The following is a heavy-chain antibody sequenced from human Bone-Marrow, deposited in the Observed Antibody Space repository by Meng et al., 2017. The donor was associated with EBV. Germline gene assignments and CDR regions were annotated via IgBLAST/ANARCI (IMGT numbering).Heavy chain of an antibody. D-gene: IGHD5-12*01. V-gene: IGHV4-34*01. CDR3: ARAQGSGYDYTIAY. Sequence: HVQLQQWRAGLLKPSETLSLTCAVYGGSFSGYYWSWIRQPPGKGLEWIGEINHSGSTNYNPSLKSRVTISVDTSKNQFSLKLSSVTAADTAVYYCARAQGSGYDYTIAYWGQGTLVTVSS. CDR1: GGSFSGYY. J-gene: IGHJ4*02. CDR2: INHSGST.